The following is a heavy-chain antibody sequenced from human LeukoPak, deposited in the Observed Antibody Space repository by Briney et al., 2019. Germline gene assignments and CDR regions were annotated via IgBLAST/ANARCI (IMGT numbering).Heavy chain of an antibody. J-gene: IGHJ4*02. Sequence: SGGSLRLSCAASGFTFSDYSMNWVRQAPGKGLEWVSSISDGSNYIYYADSVKGRFTISRDNAKNSLYLQMNSLRAEDTAVYYCANHLACGSTSCPSFDYWGQGTLVTVSS. D-gene: IGHD2-2*01. CDR3: ANHLACGSTSCPSFDY. CDR1: GFTFSDYS. V-gene: IGHV3-21*01. CDR2: ISDGSNYI.